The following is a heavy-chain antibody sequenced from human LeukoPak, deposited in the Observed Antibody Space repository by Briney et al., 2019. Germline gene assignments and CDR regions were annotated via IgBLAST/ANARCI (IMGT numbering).Heavy chain of an antibody. CDR1: GFTFSSYS. CDR3: ARHSDSSGWLLPDY. V-gene: IGHV3-48*01. J-gene: IGHJ4*02. CDR2: ISSSSSTI. Sequence: GGSLRLSCAASGFTFSSYSMNWVRQAPGKGLEWVSYISSSSSTIYYADSVKGRFTISRDNAKNSLYLQMNSLRAEDTAVYYCARHSDSSGWLLPDYWGQGTLVTVSS. D-gene: IGHD6-19*01.